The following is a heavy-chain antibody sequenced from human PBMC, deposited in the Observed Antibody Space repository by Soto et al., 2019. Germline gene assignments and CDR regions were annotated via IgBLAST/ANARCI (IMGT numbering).Heavy chain of an antibody. CDR2: INHSGST. D-gene: IGHD1-20*01. J-gene: IGHJ4*02. Sequence: QVQLQQWGAGLLKPSETLSLTCAVYGGSFSGYYWSWIRQPPGKGLEWIGEINHSGSTNYNPSLTSRVTISVDTTKNQFSLKLGSVTAADTAVYYCARRKRGITGTPLDYWGQGTLVTVSS. CDR1: GGSFSGYY. V-gene: IGHV4-34*01. CDR3: ARRKRGITGTPLDY.